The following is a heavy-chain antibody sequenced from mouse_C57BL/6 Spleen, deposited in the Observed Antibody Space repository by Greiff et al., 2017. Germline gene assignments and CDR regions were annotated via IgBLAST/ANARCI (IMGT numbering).Heavy chain of an antibody. V-gene: IGHV1-62-2*01. CDR2: LYAGSGSI. J-gene: IGHJ2*01. D-gene: IGHD2-3*01. Sequence: QVHVKQSGAELVKPGASVKLSCKASGFTFTEYTISWVKQRSGQGLEWIGWLYAGSGSIKYNEKFKDKVTLTADKSSTTVYMELSRLTSEYTAVYFCARHENWDGYSYYFDYWGQGTTLTVSS. CDR3: ARHENWDGYSYYFDY. CDR1: GFTFTEYT.